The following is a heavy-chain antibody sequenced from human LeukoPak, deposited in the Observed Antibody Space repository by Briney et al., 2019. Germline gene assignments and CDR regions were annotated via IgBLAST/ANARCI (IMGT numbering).Heavy chain of an antibody. V-gene: IGHV4-34*01. D-gene: IGHD3-9*01. Sequence: PSETLSLTCAVYGGSFSGYYWSWLRQPPGKGREWIGEINHSGSTNYNPSLKSRVTISVDTSKNQFSLKLSSVTAADTAVYYCARGITDYDILTGLVQLWGQGTLVTVSS. CDR2: INHSGST. CDR3: ARGITDYDILTGLVQL. J-gene: IGHJ4*02. CDR1: GGSFSGYY.